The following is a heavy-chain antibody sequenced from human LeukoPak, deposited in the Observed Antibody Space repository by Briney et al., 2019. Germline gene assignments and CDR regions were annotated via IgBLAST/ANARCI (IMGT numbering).Heavy chain of an antibody. J-gene: IGHJ6*03. CDR3: ARSRIAVAVLYYYYYMDV. Sequence: SETLSLTCTVSGGSISSGSYYWSWIRQPAGKGLEWIGRIYTSGSTNYNPSLKSRVTISVDTSKNQFSLKLSSVTAADTAVYYYARSRIAVAVLYYYYYMDVWGKGTTVTVSS. V-gene: IGHV4-61*02. CDR2: IYTSGST. CDR1: GGSISSGSYY. D-gene: IGHD6-19*01.